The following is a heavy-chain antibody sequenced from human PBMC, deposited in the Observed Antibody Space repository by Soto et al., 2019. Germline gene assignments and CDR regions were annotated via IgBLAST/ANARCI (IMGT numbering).Heavy chain of an antibody. J-gene: IGHJ5*02. D-gene: IGHD4-17*01. Sequence: EVQLLESGGGLVQPGGSLRLSCAASGFSFSSYAMSWVRQAPGKGLEWVSTISDGGGSTYYADSVKGRFTISRDNSKNTLHLQMNSRGADDTAIECCAKASMVGPDYGDPWGQGTLVTVSS. CDR3: AKASMVGPDYGDP. CDR1: GFSFSSYA. V-gene: IGHV3-23*01. CDR2: ISDGGGST.